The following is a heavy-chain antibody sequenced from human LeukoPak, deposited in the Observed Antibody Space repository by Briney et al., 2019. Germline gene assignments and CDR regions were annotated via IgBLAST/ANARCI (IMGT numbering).Heavy chain of an antibody. CDR1: GGTFSSYA. V-gene: IGHV1-69*05. D-gene: IGHD6-13*01. Sequence: SVKVSCKASGGTFSSYAISWVRQAPGQGLEWMGGIIPIFGTANYAQKFQGRVTITTDESTSTAYMELSSLRSEDTAVYYCARENIAAAGTGNWFDPWGQGTLVTVS. CDR3: ARENIAAAGTGNWFDP. CDR2: IIPIFGTA. J-gene: IGHJ5*02.